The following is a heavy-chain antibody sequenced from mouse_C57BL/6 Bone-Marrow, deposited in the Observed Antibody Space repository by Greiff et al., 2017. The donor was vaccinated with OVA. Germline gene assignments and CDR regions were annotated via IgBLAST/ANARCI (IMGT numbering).Heavy chain of an antibody. J-gene: IGHJ4*01. CDR3: ARHPLLMDD. CDR1: GFTFSSYG. Sequence: EVHLVESGGDLVKPGGSLKLSCAASGFTFSSYGMSWVRQTPDKRLEWVATISSGGSYTYYPDSVKGRFTISRDNAKNTLYLQMSSLKSEDTAMYYCARHPLLMDDWGQGTSVTVSS. CDR2: ISSGGSYT. V-gene: IGHV5-6*01.